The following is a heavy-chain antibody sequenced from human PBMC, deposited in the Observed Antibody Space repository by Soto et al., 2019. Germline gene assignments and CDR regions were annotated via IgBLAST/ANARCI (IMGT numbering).Heavy chain of an antibody. J-gene: IGHJ3*02. Sequence: ASVKVSCKASGYTFTSYGISWVRQAPGQGLKWMGWISAYNGNTNYAQKLQGRVTTTTDTSTSTAYMELRSLRSDDTAVYYCARAFNVSLAGFYLTAFYTLGQGNMVTVS. CDR1: GYTFTSYG. D-gene: IGHD3-9*01. CDR2: ISAYNGNT. V-gene: IGHV1-18*01. CDR3: ARAFNVSLAGFYLTAFYT.